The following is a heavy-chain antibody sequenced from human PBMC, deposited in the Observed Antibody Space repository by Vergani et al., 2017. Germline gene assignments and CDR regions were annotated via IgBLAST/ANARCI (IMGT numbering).Heavy chain of an antibody. D-gene: IGHD2-21*02. V-gene: IGHV4-38-2*01. Sequence: HLQESGPGLVKPSDTLSLTCAVSGYSIIFFSYWAWIRQPPGKGLEWIGSIFHSGTTHYNPSIESLVTISVDTSRNQFSLRLSSVTAADTDVYYCARHNLWGDSQTGIDFWGLGTLVIVSS. J-gene: IGHJ4*02. CDR3: ARHNLWGDSQTGIDF. CDR1: GYSIIFFSY. CDR2: IFHSGTT.